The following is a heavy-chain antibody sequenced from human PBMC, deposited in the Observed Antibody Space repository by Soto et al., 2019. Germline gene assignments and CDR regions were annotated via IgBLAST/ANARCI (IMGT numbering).Heavy chain of an antibody. Sequence: SETLSLTCTVSGGSISSYYWSWIRQPPGKGLEWIGYVYYTGSANYKASLKSRVSISLDTSNYQFSLKLSSVTAADTAVYYCARDGDGRMTTNPYYYNGMDVWGPGTTVTVSS. CDR1: GGSISSYY. J-gene: IGHJ6*02. D-gene: IGHD4-4*01. CDR2: VYYTGSA. V-gene: IGHV4-59*01. CDR3: ARDGDGRMTTNPYYYNGMDV.